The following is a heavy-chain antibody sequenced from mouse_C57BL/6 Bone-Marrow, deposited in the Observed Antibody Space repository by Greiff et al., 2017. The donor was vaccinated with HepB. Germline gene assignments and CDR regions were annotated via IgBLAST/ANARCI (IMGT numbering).Heavy chain of an antibody. Sequence: EVQLQESGPGLVKPSQSLFLTCSVTGYSITSGYYWNWIRQFPGNKLEWMGYISYNGSNYYNPSLKNRISITRDTSKNQFFLKLNSVTTEDTATDYCAREGNYGSSSGFAYWGQGTLVTVSA. CDR2: ISYNGSN. J-gene: IGHJ3*01. V-gene: IGHV3-6*01. D-gene: IGHD1-1*01. CDR1: GYSITSGYY. CDR3: AREGNYGSSSGFAY.